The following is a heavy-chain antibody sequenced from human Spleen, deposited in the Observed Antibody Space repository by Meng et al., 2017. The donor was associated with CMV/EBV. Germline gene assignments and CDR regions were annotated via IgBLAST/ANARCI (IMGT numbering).Heavy chain of an antibody. CDR2: ISFSSSYK. D-gene: IGHD7-27*01. Sequence: LSCAASGLTFTNYNMYWVRQAPGKGLEWVSSISFSSSYKDYADSVKGRFTISRDNAKNSLYLQMNSLRAEDTAVYYCARGSGDRDYWGQGTLVTVSS. CDR3: ARGSGDRDY. CDR1: GLTFTNYN. J-gene: IGHJ4*02. V-gene: IGHV3-21*01.